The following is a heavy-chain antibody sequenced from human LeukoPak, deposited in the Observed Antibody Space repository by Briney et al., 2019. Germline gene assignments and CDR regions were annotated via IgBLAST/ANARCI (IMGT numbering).Heavy chain of an antibody. D-gene: IGHD6-13*01. CDR2: FHNSGTS. J-gene: IGHJ3*02. V-gene: IGHV4-59*12. CDR1: DDSISDYY. Sequence: SETLSLTCTVSDDSISDYYRGWIRQPPGKGLEWIGYFHNSGTSTYNPSLKSRVTISADTSKNQFSLKLSSVTAADTAVYYCAREKSIAAAGTDAFDIWGQGAMVTVSS. CDR3: AREKSIAAAGTDAFDI.